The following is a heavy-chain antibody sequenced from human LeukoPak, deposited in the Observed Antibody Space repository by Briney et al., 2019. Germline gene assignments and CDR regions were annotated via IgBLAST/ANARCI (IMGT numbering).Heavy chain of an antibody. CDR1: GFTVSSNY. CDR2: IYSGGST. Sequence: GGSLRLSCAASGFTVSSNYVSWVRQAPGKGLEWVSVIYSGGSTYYADSVKGRFTISRDNSKNTLYLQMNSLRAEDTAVYYCARDSTYGFIDYWGQGTLVTVSS. J-gene: IGHJ4*02. V-gene: IGHV3-66*01. D-gene: IGHD4-17*01. CDR3: ARDSTYGFIDY.